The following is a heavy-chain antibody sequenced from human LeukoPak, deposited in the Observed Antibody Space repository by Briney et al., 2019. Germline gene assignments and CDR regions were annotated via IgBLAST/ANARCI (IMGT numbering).Heavy chain of an antibody. J-gene: IGHJ4*02. CDR2: ISGSDHRT. CDR1: GFAFRNYA. Sequence: PGGSLRLSCAASGFAFRNYAMTWVRQAPGKGLEWVSSISGSDHRTDYADSVKGHFTISRDDSKHMLYLQMNSLRAEDTAVYYCAKLNTRTYPFDYWGQGILVTVS. D-gene: IGHD2-2*01. V-gene: IGHV3-23*01. CDR3: AKLNTRTYPFDY.